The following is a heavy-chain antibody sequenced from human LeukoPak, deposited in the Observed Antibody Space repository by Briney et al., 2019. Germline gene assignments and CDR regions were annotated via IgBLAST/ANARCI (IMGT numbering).Heavy chain of an antibody. CDR3: AILLTYYDFP. CDR2: IIPIFGTA. V-gene: IGHV1-69*13. D-gene: IGHD3-3*01. J-gene: IGHJ5*02. CDR1: GGTFSSYA. Sequence: GASVRVSCKASGGTFSSYAISWVRQAPGQGLEWMGGIIPIFGTANYAQKFQGRVTITADESTSTAYMELSSLRSEDTAVYYCAILLTYYDFPWGQGTLVTVSS.